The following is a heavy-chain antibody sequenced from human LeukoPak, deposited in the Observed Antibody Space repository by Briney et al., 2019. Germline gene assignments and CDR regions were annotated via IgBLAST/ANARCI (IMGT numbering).Heavy chain of an antibody. CDR2: ISYDGSNK. J-gene: IGHJ4*02. D-gene: IGHD3-10*01. CDR1: GSTFSSYA. CDR3: ARVGNYYGSGSYYKSFDY. V-gene: IGHV3-30-3*01. Sequence: GGSLRLSCAASGSTFSSYAMHWVRQAPGKGLEWVAVISYDGSNKYYADSVKGRFTISRDNSKNTLYLQMNSLRAEDTAVYYCARVGNYYGSGSYYKSFDYWGQGTLVTVSS.